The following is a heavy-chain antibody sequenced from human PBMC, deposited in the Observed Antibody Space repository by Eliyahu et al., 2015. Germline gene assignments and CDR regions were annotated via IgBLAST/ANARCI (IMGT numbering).Heavy chain of an antibody. V-gene: IGHV4-59*01. D-gene: IGHD3-16*01. J-gene: IGHJ4*02. CDR1: GDSISTYY. CDR2: IYYSGST. Sequence: QVQVQESGPGLVKSSETLSLTCTVSGDSISTYYWSWIRQPPGKGLEWIGYIYYSGSTNYNPPLKSRVTITIDMSKNQFSLKLSSVTVADTAVYYCARDGKAWGFDYWGQGIQVTVSS. CDR3: ARDGKAWGFDY.